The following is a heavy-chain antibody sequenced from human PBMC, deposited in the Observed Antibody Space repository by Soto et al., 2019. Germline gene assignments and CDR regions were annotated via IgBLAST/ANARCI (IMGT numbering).Heavy chain of an antibody. CDR1: GGSFSGYY. Sequence: PSETLSLTCAGYGGSFSGYYWSWIRQPPGKGLEWIGEINHSGSTNYNPSLKSRVTISVDTSKNQFSLKLSSVTAADTAVYYCATLRGSRRGYYYYGMDVWGQGTTVTVSS. CDR2: INHSGST. V-gene: IGHV4-34*01. CDR3: ATLRGSRRGYYYYGMDV. J-gene: IGHJ6*02. D-gene: IGHD3-10*01.